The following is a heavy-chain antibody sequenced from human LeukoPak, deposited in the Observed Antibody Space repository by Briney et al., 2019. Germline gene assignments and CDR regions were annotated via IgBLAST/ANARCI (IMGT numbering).Heavy chain of an antibody. V-gene: IGHV3-33*01. J-gene: IGHJ4*02. Sequence: GGSLRLSCAADGFTFTTYGMRWVRQAPGRWRGWVAFVWYDGSNKYYADSVKGRFTISRDNSKNTLYVQMNSLRVEDTAVYYCARDFGAYVDATLGYAGRFDSWGQGTLVTVSS. D-gene: IGHD5-18*01. CDR1: GFTFTTYG. CDR2: VWYDGSNK. CDR3: ARDFGAYVDATLGYAGRFDS.